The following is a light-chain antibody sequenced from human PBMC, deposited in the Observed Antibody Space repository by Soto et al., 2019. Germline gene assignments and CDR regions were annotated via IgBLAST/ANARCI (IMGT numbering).Light chain of an antibody. CDR2: GVS. J-gene: IGKJ2*01. Sequence: DIVMTQPPLSLSVTPGQPASISCRSSQSLVHSDGRTYLYWFLQKPGQPPQLLMSGVSNRFSGVPDRFSGSGSGTDFTLKISRVEAEDVGVSYCMQSLQLPYTFGQGTKLESK. V-gene: IGKV2D-29*01. CDR1: QSLVHSDGRTY. CDR3: MQSLQLPYT.